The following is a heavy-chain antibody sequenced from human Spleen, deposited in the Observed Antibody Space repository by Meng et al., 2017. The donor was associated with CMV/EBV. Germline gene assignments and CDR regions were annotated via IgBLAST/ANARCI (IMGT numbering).Heavy chain of an antibody. D-gene: IGHD2-2*01. CDR3: AREGSTGADFDY. CDR1: GDSVSSNSDA. CDR2: TYYRSKWYN. Sequence: ISGDSVSSNSDAWNWIRQSPARGLEWLGRTYYRSKWYNDDAISVKSRITINPDTSKNQFSLQLNSVTPEDTAVYYWAREGSTGADFDYWGQGTLVTVSS. J-gene: IGHJ4*02. V-gene: IGHV6-1*01.